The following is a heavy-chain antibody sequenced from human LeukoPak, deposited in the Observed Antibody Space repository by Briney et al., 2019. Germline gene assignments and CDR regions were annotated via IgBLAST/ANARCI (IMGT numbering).Heavy chain of an antibody. Sequence: GGSLRLSRAASGLTFSSYSMNWVRQAPGKGLEWVSSISSSSSYIYYADSVKGRFTISRENAKNSMYLQMNSLRAEDTAVYYCARDRFSLYYYDSSGYYRGYFQHWGQGTLVTVSS. CDR2: ISSSSSYI. CDR3: ARDRFSLYYYDSSGYYRGYFQH. V-gene: IGHV3-21*01. CDR1: GLTFSSYS. J-gene: IGHJ1*01. D-gene: IGHD3-22*01.